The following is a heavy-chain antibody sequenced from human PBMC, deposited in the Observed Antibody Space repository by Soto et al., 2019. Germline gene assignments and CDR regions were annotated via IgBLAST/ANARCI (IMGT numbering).Heavy chain of an antibody. Sequence: SETLSLTCSVSGGSVSSRGFYWTWIRQPPGKGLDWLGYLAFDGRTNYNPSLKSRVTMSQDTSKNQFSLTLGSVTAADTAIYYCARLPDISGWPFDFWGQGALVTVSS. CDR3: ARLPDISGWPFDF. V-gene: IGHV4-61*08. J-gene: IGHJ4*02. D-gene: IGHD6-19*01. CDR2: LAFDGRT. CDR1: GGSVSSRGFY.